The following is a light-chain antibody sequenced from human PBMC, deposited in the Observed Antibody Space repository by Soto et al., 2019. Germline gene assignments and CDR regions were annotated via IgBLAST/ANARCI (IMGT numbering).Light chain of an antibody. CDR2: EVS. V-gene: IGLV2-14*01. Sequence: QSALTQPASVSGSPGQSITISCTGTSSDVGGYNYVSWYQQHPGKAPKLMIYEVSNRPSGVSNRFSGSKSGNTASLTISGLQAEDEADYYCSSYTSSHRVFGTGTKVTVL. J-gene: IGLJ1*01. CDR3: SSYTSSHRV. CDR1: SSDVGGYNY.